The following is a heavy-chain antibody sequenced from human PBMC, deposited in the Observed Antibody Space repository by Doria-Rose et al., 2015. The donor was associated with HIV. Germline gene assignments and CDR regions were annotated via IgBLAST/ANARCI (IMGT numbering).Heavy chain of an antibody. J-gene: IGHJ3*01. D-gene: IGHD2-8*01. Sequence: QVQLVESGGGLVQPGGSLKLSCVASGFSLNIFGIHWVRQAPGKGLQWLTFVSNDGSNQYSADSVQGRLTISRDTSKNILYLQMNSLRAEDTAVYYCAKDRRGTSRLYTVARNDGFDFWGQGTMVTVSS. CDR2: VSNDGSNQ. CDR3: AKDRRGTSRLYTVARNDGFDF. V-gene: IGHV3-30*18. CDR1: GFSLNIFG.